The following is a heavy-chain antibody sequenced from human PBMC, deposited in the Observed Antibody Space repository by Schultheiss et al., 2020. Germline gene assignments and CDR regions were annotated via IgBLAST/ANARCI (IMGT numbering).Heavy chain of an antibody. CDR3: ARGGYYYGMDV. CDR1: GGSISSYY. V-gene: IGHV4-34*01. Sequence: SQTLSLTCTVSGGSISSYYWSWIRQPPGKGLEWIGEINHSGSTNYNPSLKSRVTISVDTSKNQFSLKLSSVTAADTAVYYCARGGYYYGMDVWGKGTTVTVSS. CDR2: INHSGST. J-gene: IGHJ6*04.